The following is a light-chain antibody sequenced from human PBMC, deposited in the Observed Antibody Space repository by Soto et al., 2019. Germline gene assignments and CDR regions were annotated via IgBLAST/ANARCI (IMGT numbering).Light chain of an antibody. J-gene: IGKJ1*01. CDR2: KVS. Sequence: DVVMTQSPLSLPVTLGQPASISCRSSQSLVHSDGNTYLNWFQQRPGQSPRRLIYKVSNRDSGVPDRFSGSGSGTDFTLKISRVEAEDVGVYYCMQFTHWPWTFGQGTKVDIK. CDR3: MQFTHWPWT. CDR1: QSLVHSDGNTY. V-gene: IGKV2-30*02.